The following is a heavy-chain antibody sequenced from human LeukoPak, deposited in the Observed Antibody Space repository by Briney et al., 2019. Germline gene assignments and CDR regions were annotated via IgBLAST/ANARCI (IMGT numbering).Heavy chain of an antibody. D-gene: IGHD3-22*01. J-gene: IGHJ4*02. CDR3: ARAVPATSGYFGELDS. CDR2: INTYDAST. V-gene: IGHV1-18*01. Sequence: ASVTVSCKASGYTFTSYGISWVRQAPGQGLEWMGWINTYDASTNQAEKLQGRVIMTADTSTNTAYMELRRLRSDDTAVYYCARAVPATSGYFGELDSWGQGTLVTVSS. CDR1: GYTFTSYG.